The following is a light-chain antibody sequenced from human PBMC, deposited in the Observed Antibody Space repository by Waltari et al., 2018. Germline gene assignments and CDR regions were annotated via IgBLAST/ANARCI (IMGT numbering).Light chain of an antibody. CDR3: QQSSKFPST. V-gene: IGKV6-21*02. Sequence: EIVLTQPPDFQSVTPKEKVTITCRASQSIGRSLHWYQRKPGQSPNLLIEYASRLKSGVPSRFSGSGSGTDFTLTITSLQAEDSATYFCQQSSKFPSTFGQGTRVEI. CDR2: YAS. J-gene: IGKJ5*01. CDR1: QSIGRS.